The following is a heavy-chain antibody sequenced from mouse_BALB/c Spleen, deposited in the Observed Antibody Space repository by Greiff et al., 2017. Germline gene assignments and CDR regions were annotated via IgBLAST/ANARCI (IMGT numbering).Heavy chain of an antibody. D-gene: IGHD1-1*01. Sequence: EVQGVESGAELVRPGALVKLSCKASGFNIKDYYMHWVKQRPEQGLEWIGWIDPENGNTIYDPKFQGKASITADTSSNTAYLQLSSLTSEDTAVYYCASTTGNYAMDYWGQGTSVTVSS. J-gene: IGHJ4*01. CDR3: ASTTGNYAMDY. CDR1: GFNIKDYY. CDR2: IDPENGNT. V-gene: IGHV14-1*02.